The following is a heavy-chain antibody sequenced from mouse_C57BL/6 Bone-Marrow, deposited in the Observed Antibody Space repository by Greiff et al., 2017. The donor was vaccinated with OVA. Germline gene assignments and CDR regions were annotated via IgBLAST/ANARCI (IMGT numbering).Heavy chain of an antibody. Sequence: EVKVVESGGGLVQSGRSLRLSCATSGFTFSDFYMEWVRQAPGKGLEWIAASRNKANDYTTEYSASVKGRFIVSRDTSQSILYLQMNALRAEDTAIYYCARETYYYGSSYAMDYWGQGTSVTVSS. J-gene: IGHJ4*01. CDR2: SRNKANDYTT. D-gene: IGHD1-1*01. CDR1: GFTFSDFY. CDR3: ARETYYYGSSYAMDY. V-gene: IGHV7-1*01.